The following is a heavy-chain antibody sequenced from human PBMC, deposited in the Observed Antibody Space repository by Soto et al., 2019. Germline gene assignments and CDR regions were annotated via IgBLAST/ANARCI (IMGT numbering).Heavy chain of an antibody. V-gene: IGHV5-51*01. J-gene: IGHJ6*02. Sequence: GESLKISCQGSGYSFTTYWISWVRQMPGKGLEWMGIIYPGDSDTRYSPSFQGQVTISADKSISTAYLQWSSLKASDTAMYYCARTNYYGSGSYPQNEEDYGMDVWGQGTTVTVSS. D-gene: IGHD3-10*01. CDR1: GYSFTTYW. CDR2: IYPGDSDT. CDR3: ARTNYYGSGSYPQNEEDYGMDV.